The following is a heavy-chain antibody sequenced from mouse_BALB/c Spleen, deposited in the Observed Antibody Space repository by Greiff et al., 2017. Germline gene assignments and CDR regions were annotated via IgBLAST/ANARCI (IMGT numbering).Heavy chain of an antibody. V-gene: IGHV3-2*02. CDR1: GYSITSDYA. J-gene: IGHJ2*01. CDR2: ISYSGST. CDR3: ARSTGTPFDY. D-gene: IGHD4-1*02. Sequence: VQLKESGPGLVKPSQSLSLTCTVTGYSITSDYAWNWIRQFPGNKLEWMGYISYSGSTSYNPSLKSRISITRDTSKNQFFLQLNSVTTEDTATYYCARSTGTPFDYWGQGTTLTVSS.